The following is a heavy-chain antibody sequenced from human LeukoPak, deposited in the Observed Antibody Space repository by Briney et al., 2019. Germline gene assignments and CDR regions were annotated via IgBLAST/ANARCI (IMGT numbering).Heavy chain of an antibody. CDR2: IYHDGST. CDR1: GVSVSSGIYV. D-gene: IGHD5/OR15-5a*01. V-gene: IGHV4-61*01. CDR3: ATFFDFWFGP. J-gene: IGHJ5*02. Sequence: SETLSLTCTVSGVSVSSGIYVWSWIRQPPGEGPQWIGYIYHDGSTNYSPSLRSRVSISVDTSKNQFSLRLSSVTTADTAVYFCATFFDFWFGPWGQGTQVTVSS.